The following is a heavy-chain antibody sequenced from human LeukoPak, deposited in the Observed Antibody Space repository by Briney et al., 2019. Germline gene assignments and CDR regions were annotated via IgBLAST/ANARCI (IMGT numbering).Heavy chain of an antibody. CDR3: AKDQNAYNYVFDY. CDR2: ITGSGGGT. V-gene: IGHV3-23*01. J-gene: IGHJ4*02. D-gene: IGHD5-24*01. CDR1: GFTFSSYA. Sequence: GGSLRLSCAASGFTFSSYAMSWVRQAPGKGLEWISTITGSGGGTYYADSVKGRFSISRDNSKNTLYLQMNSLRAEDTALYYCAKDQNAYNYVFDYWGQGTLVTVSS.